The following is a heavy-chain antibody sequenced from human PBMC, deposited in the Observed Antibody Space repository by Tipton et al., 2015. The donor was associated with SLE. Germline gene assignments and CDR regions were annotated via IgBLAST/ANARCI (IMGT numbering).Heavy chain of an antibody. CDR3: AKDKATTYYYDSSGYSAYWYFDL. D-gene: IGHD3-22*01. CDR1: GFTFSSYS. J-gene: IGHJ2*01. V-gene: IGHV3-21*04. Sequence: SLRLSCAASGFTFSSYSMNWVRQAPGKGLEWVSSISSSSSYIYYADSVKGRFTISRDNAKNTLYLQMNSLRAEDTAVYYCAKDKATTYYYDSSGYSAYWYFDLWGRGTLVTVSS. CDR2: ISSSSSYI.